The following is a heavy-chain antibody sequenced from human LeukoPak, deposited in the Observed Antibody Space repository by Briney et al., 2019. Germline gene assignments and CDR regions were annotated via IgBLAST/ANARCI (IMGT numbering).Heavy chain of an antibody. V-gene: IGHV3-53*01. J-gene: IGHJ5*02. Sequence: GGSLRLSCAASGFTVSSNYMSWVRQAPGKGLEWVSVIYSGGSTYYADSVKGRFTISRDNSKNTLYLQMNSLRAEDTAVYYCARDGRRENWFDPWGQGTLVTVSS. D-gene: IGHD3/OR15-3a*01. CDR1: GFTVSSNY. CDR3: ARDGRRENWFDP. CDR2: IYSGGST.